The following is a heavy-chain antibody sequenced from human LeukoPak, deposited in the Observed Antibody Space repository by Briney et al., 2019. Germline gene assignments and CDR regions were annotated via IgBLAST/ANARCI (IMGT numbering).Heavy chain of an antibody. CDR3: ARVPSGVRGIIIDY. CDR2: VYYSGST. D-gene: IGHD3-10*01. CDR1: GGSVSSGSYY. V-gene: IGHV4-61*01. J-gene: IGHJ4*02. Sequence: PSETLSLTCTVSGGSVSSGSYYWSWIRRPPGKGLEWIGYVYYSGSTNYSPSLKSRVTVSVDTSENQFSLKLSSVTAADTAVYYCARVPSGVRGIIIDYWGQGTLVTVSS.